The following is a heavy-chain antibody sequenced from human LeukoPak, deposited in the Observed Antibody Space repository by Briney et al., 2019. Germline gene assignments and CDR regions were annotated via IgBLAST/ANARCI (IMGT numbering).Heavy chain of an antibody. Sequence: GASVKVSCKASGGTFSSYAISWVRQAPGQGLEWMGGIIPIFGTANYAQKFQGRVTMTRDTSTSTVYMELSSLRSEDTAVYYCARADTVEGYYYYMDVWGKGTTVTVSS. CDR2: IIPIFGTA. CDR1: GGTFSSYA. CDR3: ARADTVEGYYYYMDV. D-gene: IGHD5-12*01. J-gene: IGHJ6*03. V-gene: IGHV1-69*05.